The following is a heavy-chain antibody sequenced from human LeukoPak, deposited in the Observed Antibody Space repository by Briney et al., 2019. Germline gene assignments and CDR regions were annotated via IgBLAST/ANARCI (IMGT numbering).Heavy chain of an antibody. CDR1: GVTLTELS. D-gene: IGHD4-23*01. CDR2: FDPEDGET. CDR3: APDGRGGNMESFDY. Sequence: ASVKVSCKVSGVTLTELSMPWVGQAPGNGLEWMGGFDPEDGETIYAQKFQGRVTMTEDTSTDTAYMELSSLRSEDTAVYYCAPDGRGGNMESFDYWGQGTLVTVSS. V-gene: IGHV1-24*01. J-gene: IGHJ4*02.